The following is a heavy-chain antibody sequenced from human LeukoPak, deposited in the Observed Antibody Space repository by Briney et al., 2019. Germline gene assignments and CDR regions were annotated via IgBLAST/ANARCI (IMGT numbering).Heavy chain of an antibody. CDR1: GFTFSSYA. CDR2: ISGSGGST. D-gene: IGHD2-21*02. J-gene: IGHJ4*02. V-gene: IGHV3-23*01. CDR3: AKDASEYCGGDCYFD. Sequence: GGSLRLSCAASGFTFSSYAMSWVRQAPGKGLEWVSAISGSGGSTYYADSVKGWFTISRDNSKNTLYLQMNSLRAEDTAVYYCAKDASEYCGGDCYFDWGQGTLVTVSS.